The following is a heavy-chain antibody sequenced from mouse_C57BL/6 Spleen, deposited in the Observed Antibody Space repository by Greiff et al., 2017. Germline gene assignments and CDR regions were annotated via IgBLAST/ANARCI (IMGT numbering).Heavy chain of an antibody. D-gene: IGHD1-1*01. V-gene: IGHV5-17*01. CDR3: ARRNYYGSSYYFDY. CDR1: GFTFSDYG. CDR2: ISSGSSTI. Sequence: EAKVVESGGGLVKPGGSLKPSCAASGFTFSDYGMHWVRQAPEKGLEWVAYISSGSSTIYYADTVKGRFTISRDNAKNTLFLQMTSLRSEDTAMYYCARRNYYGSSYYFDYWGQGTTLTVSS. J-gene: IGHJ2*01.